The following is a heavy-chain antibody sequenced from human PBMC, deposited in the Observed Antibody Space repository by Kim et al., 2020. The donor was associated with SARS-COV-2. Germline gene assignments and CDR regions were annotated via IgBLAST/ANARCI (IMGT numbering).Heavy chain of an antibody. CDR2: ISSGSSYT. V-gene: IGHV3-11*03. CDR3: ASRSDSGNFFDY. J-gene: IGHJ4*02. D-gene: IGHD1-26*01. CDR1: GFTFSDYS. Sequence: GGSLRLSCAGSGFTFSDYSMSWIRQAPGKGPEWVSYISSGSSYTKYADSVKGRFTISRDNAKNSLYLQMNSLRVEDTAVYYCASRSDSGNFFDYWGQGTLVTVS.